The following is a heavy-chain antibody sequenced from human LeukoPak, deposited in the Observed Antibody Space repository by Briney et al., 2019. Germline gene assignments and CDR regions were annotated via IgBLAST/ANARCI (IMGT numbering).Heavy chain of an antibody. CDR2: IIPIFGTA. CDR1: GGTFSCYA. D-gene: IGHD3-10*01. CDR3: ARVSRWFGDFDY. V-gene: IGHV1-69*13. Sequence: ASVKVSCKASGGTFSCYAISWVRQAPGQGLEWMGGIIPIFGTANYAQKFQGRVTITADESTSTAYMELSSLRSEDTAVYYCARVSRWFGDFDYWGQGTLVTVSS. J-gene: IGHJ4*02.